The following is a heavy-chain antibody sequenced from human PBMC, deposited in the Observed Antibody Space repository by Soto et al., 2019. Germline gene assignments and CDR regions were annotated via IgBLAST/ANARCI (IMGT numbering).Heavy chain of an antibody. CDR2: INPSGGST. V-gene: IGHV1-46*03. CDR1: GYTFTSYY. J-gene: IGHJ6*03. CDR3: ARAGTSGYYYMDV. D-gene: IGHD1-1*01. Sequence: GASVKVSCKASGYTFTSYYMHWVRQAPGQGLEWMGIINPSGGSTSYAQKFQGRVTMTRDTSTSTVCMELSSLRSEDTAVYYCARAGTSGYYYMDVWGKGTTVTVSS.